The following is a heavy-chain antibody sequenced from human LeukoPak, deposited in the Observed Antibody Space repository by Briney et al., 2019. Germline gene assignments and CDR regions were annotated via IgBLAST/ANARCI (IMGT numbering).Heavy chain of an antibody. CDR3: GRDEGGPTTS. V-gene: IGHV3-30*02. J-gene: IGHJ5*02. Sequence: GGSLRLSCSASALTFRKYGIHWVRQAPGKGLDWVAFIEYDGYTQLYGDSVKGRFTISRDNSKNTVDLQMNSLRAEDTAVYYCGRDEGGPTTSWGQGTLVTVST. D-gene: IGHD1/OR15-1a*01. CDR2: IEYDGYTQ. CDR1: ALTFRKYG.